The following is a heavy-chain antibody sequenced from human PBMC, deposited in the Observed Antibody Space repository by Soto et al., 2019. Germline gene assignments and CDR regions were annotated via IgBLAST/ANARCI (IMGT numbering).Heavy chain of an antibody. CDR2: INHSGST. CDR1: GGSFSGYY. CDR3: ARGDQIRTTVTTRGDAFDI. J-gene: IGHJ3*02. Sequence: QVQLQQWGAGLLKPSETLSLTCAVYGGSFSGYYWSWIRQPPGKGLEWIGEINHSGSTNYNPSLKSRVTISVDTSKNQFSLKLSSVTAADTAVYYCARGDQIRTTVTTRGDAFDIWGQGTMVTVSS. V-gene: IGHV4-34*01. D-gene: IGHD4-17*01.